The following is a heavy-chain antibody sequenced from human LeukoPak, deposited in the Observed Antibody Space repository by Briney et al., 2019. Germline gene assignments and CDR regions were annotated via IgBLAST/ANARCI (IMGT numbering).Heavy chain of an antibody. CDR2: ISSSSSTI. CDR3: ARGKFHYGSGSLW. Sequence: GGSLRLSCAASGFTFSSYSMNWVRQAPGKGLEWVSYISSSSSTIYYADSVKGRFTISRDNAKNSLYLQMNSLRAEDTAVYYCARGKFHYGSGSLWWGQGTLVTVSS. CDR1: GFTFSSYS. D-gene: IGHD3-10*01. V-gene: IGHV3-48*04. J-gene: IGHJ4*02.